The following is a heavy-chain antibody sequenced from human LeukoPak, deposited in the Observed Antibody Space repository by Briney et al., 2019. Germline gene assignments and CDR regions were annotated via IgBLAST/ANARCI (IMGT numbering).Heavy chain of an antibody. CDR1: GFTFSSYA. D-gene: IGHD3-3*01. V-gene: IGHV3-23*01. CDR3: ARRPSRLRFLEWLPKYYFDY. CDR2: ISGSGGST. Sequence: GGSLRLSCAASGFTFSSYAMSWVRQAPGKGLEWVSAISGSGGSTYYADSVKGRFTISRDNSKNTLYLQMNSLRAEDTAVYYCARRPSRLRFLEWLPKYYFDYWGQGTLVTVSS. J-gene: IGHJ4*02.